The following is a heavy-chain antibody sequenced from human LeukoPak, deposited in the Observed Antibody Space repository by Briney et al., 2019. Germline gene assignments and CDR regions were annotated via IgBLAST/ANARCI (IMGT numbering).Heavy chain of an antibody. V-gene: IGHV3-15*01. CDR3: TTSPSGYAYMNGWHLDY. J-gene: IGHJ4*02. D-gene: IGHD5-18*01. CDR2: IKSKTDGETT. CDR1: GFTFNYAW. Sequence: GGSLRLSCAASGFTFNYAWMSWVRQAPGKGLEWVGRIKSKTDGETTDYAAPVKGRFTISRDDSKNTLYLQMNSLKTEDTALYYCTTSPSGYAYMNGWHLDYWGQGALVTVSS.